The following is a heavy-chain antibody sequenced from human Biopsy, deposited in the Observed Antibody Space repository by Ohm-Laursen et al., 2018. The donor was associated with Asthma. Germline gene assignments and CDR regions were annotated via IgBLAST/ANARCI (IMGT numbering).Heavy chain of an antibody. V-gene: IGHV4-4*08. CDR1: PGSINDYY. Sequence: TLSLTCTVSPGSINDYYWNWIWQFPGKGLEWIGYVHSSGSTRFNPSLKSRVTVSVDTSKNQFSLSLTSVTAADTAVYYCARTTYGDDGFDPWGQGTLVTVSS. D-gene: IGHD4-17*01. CDR3: ARTTYGDDGFDP. J-gene: IGHJ5*02. CDR2: VHSSGST.